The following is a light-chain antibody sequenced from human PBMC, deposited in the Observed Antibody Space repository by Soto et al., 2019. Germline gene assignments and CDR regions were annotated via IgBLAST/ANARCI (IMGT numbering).Light chain of an antibody. CDR1: NSNIGSNP. CDR3: AAWDDSLNGYV. J-gene: IGLJ1*01. CDR2: TND. Sequence: QAVVTQPPSVSGTPGQRVTISCSGSNSNIGSNPVSWYQQLPGTAPKLLIYTNDQRPSGVPDRISGSKSGTSASLAISGLQSDDEVDYYCAAWDDSLNGYVFGTGTKVTVL. V-gene: IGLV1-44*01.